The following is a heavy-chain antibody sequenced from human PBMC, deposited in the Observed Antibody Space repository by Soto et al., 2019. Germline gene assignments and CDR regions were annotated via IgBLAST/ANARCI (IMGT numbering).Heavy chain of an antibody. CDR1: GGSISSDDYY. CDR3: ARDLDGLHDDTSGPFPRPG. D-gene: IGHD3-22*01. Sequence: PSETLSLTCTVSGGSISSDDYYWSRIRQAPGRGLEWIGYIHSSGSIYYNPSLKSRATMSIDTAGNQFSLKVSSVTVADTAVYYCARDLDGLHDDTSGPFPRPGWGQGTLVTVPQ. CDR2: IHSSGSI. J-gene: IGHJ1*01. V-gene: IGHV4-30-4*01.